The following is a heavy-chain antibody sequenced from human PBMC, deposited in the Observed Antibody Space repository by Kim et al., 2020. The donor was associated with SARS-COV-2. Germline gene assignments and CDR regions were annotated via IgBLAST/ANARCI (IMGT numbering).Heavy chain of an antibody. CDR1: GGTFSSYA. V-gene: IGHV1-69*04. D-gene: IGHD3-16*01. J-gene: IGHJ5*02. CDR3: ARTIGGLNNWFDP. Sequence: SVKVSCKASGGTFSSYAISWVRQAPRQGLEWMGRIIPILGIANYAQKFQGRVTITADKSTSTAYMELSSLRSEDTAVYYCARTIGGLNNWFDPWGQGTLVTVSS. CDR2: IIPILGIA.